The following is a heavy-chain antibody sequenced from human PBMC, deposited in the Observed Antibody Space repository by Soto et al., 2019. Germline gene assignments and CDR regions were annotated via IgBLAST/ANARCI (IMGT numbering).Heavy chain of an antibody. CDR3: AKDWGGYCISTSCYGGGDY. Sequence: QVQLVESGGGVVQPGRSLRLSCAASGFTFSSYGMHWVRQAPGKGLEWVAVISYDGSNKYYADSVTGRFTISRDNSKNTLYVQMNSLRAEDTAVYYCAKDWGGYCISTSCYGGGDYWGQGTLVTVCS. CDR2: ISYDGSNK. J-gene: IGHJ4*02. V-gene: IGHV3-30*18. CDR1: GFTFSSYG. D-gene: IGHD2-2*01.